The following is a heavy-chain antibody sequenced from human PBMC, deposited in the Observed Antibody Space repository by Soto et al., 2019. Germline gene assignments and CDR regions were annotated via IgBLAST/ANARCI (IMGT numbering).Heavy chain of an antibody. J-gene: IGHJ6*02. V-gene: IGHV4-39*01. CDR2: IYYSGST. CDR3: ARYCNYVKSYYYGMYF. D-gene: IGHD4-4*01. CDR1: GGSISSSSYY. Sequence: SETLSLTCTVSGGSISSSSYYWGWIRQPPGKGLEWIGSIYYSGSTYYNPSLKRRVTISVDTSKNQFSLKLSSVTAADTAVYYCARYCNYVKSYYYGMYFWGQGTTVPVSS.